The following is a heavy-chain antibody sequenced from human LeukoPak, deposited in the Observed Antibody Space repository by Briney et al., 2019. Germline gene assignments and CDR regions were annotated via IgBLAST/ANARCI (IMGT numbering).Heavy chain of an antibody. D-gene: IGHD3-10*01. CDR2: IYSGADT. Sequence: GSLRLSFAASGISVNTQYINLVRQAPGKGLEWVSIIYSGADTYYADSVKGRFTISRDTSKNTLFLHMNNLRVEDTAVYYCARVGDHYHWYLDLWGRGTLVSVSS. J-gene: IGHJ2*01. CDR1: GISVNTQY. CDR3: ARVGDHYHWYLDL. V-gene: IGHV3-53*01.